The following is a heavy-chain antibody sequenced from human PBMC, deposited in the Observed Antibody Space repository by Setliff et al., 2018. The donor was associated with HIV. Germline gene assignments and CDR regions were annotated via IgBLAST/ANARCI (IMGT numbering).Heavy chain of an antibody. CDR2: ISQTRST. V-gene: IGHV4-34*01. CDR3: ARGRLRTVTSLIKKRASYTWLDP. J-gene: IGHJ5*02. Sequence: PSETLSLTCAVYGGSFSGDYWVWIRQSPGKGLEWIGDISQTRSTNYGPSLKSRVTISLDTSKNQLSLKLTSVSAADTAVYYCARGRLRTVTSLIKKRASYTWLDPWGQGTLVTVSS. D-gene: IGHD3-16*01. CDR1: GGSFSGDY.